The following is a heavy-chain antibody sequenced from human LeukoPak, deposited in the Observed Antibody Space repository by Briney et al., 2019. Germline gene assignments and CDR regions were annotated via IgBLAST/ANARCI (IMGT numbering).Heavy chain of an antibody. CDR1: GGSISSSNW. V-gene: IGHV4-4*02. Sequence: KPSGTLSLTCGVSGGSISSSNWWSWVRPPPGKGLEWIGEIYHSGSTNYNPSLKSRVTISVDKSKNQFSLNVSSVTAADTAVYYCASTYSSNWYAYFAHWGQGTLVTVSS. CDR2: IYHSGST. CDR3: ASTYSSNWYAYFAH. J-gene: IGHJ4*02. D-gene: IGHD6-13*01.